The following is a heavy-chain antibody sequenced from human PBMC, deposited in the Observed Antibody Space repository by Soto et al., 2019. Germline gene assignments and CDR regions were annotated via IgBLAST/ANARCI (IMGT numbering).Heavy chain of an antibody. Sequence: XESLSLSCAASGFTFSSYSMSWVRQAPGKGLEWVSAISGSGGSTYYADSVKGRFTISRDNSKNTLYLQMNSLRAEDTAVYYCAKTTYGALDAFDIWGQGTMVTVS. CDR3: AKTTYGALDAFDI. V-gene: IGHV3-23*01. D-gene: IGHD4-17*01. CDR2: ISGSGGST. J-gene: IGHJ3*02. CDR1: GFTFSSYS.